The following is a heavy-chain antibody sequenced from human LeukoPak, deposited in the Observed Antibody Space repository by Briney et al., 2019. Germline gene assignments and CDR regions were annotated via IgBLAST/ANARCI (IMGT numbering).Heavy chain of an antibody. V-gene: IGHV3-21*01. CDR1: GFTFSSYS. CDR2: ISSSSSYI. Sequence: GALRLSCAASGFTFSSYSMSWVRQAPGKGLEWVSSISSSSSYIYYADSVKGRFTISRDNAKNSLYLQMNSLRAEDTAVYYCARVRYYDSSGYYYVWGQGTLVTVSS. CDR3: ARVRYYDSSGYYYV. J-gene: IGHJ4*02. D-gene: IGHD3-22*01.